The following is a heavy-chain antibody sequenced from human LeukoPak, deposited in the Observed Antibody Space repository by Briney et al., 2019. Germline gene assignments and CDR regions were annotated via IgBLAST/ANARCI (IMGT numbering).Heavy chain of an antibody. CDR3: ARVLRGAPDY. CDR1: GFTFSSYE. V-gene: IGHV3-48*03. Sequence: GGSLRLPCAASGFTFSSYEMNWVRQAPGKGLEWVSYISSSGSTIYYADSVKGRFTISRDNAKNSLYLQMNSPRAEDTAVYYCARVLRGAPDYWGQGTLVTVSS. D-gene: IGHD3-10*01. CDR2: ISSSGSTI. J-gene: IGHJ4*02.